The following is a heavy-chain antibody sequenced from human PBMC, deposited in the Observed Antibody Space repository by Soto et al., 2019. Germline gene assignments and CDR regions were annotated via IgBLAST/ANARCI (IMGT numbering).Heavy chain of an antibody. CDR1: GGSVSSGSYY. CDR3: AREVDYGETWFDP. V-gene: IGHV4-61*01. CDR2: IYYSGST. Sequence: QVQLQESGPGLVKPSETLSLTCTVSGGSVSSGSYYWSWIRQPPGKGLEWIGYIYYSGSTKYNPSPQSRVPISVDTSKNQFSLKLSSVTAADTAVYYCAREVDYGETWFDPWGQGTLVTVSS. J-gene: IGHJ5*02. D-gene: IGHD4-17*01.